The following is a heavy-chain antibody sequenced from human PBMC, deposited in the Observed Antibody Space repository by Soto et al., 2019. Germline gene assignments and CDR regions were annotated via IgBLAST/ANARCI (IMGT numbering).Heavy chain of an antibody. Sequence: ASVKVSCKVSGYTLTELSIHWVRQAPGEGLEWMGGFDLENGETIYAQRFQGRVTMTEESSADTPYMELSSLRSENTAAYYCAIEVRRSNQFDQWGQGTMVTVS. CDR2: FDLENGET. CDR1: GYTLTELS. J-gene: IGHJ4*02. V-gene: IGHV1-24*01. D-gene: IGHD3-10*01. CDR3: AIEVRRSNQFDQ.